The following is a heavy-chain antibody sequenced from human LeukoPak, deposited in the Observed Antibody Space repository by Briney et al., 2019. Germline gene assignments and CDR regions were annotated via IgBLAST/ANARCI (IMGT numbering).Heavy chain of an antibody. V-gene: IGHV3-23*01. D-gene: IGHD4-17*01. CDR3: AKRAYDYGDYIDY. Sequence: QPGGSLRLSCAASGFTFSSYAMNWVRQAPGKGLEWVSTISGSGGSTYYADSVKGRFTISRDNSKNTLYVQMNSLRAEDTAVYYCAKRAYDYGDYIDYWGQGTLVTVFS. CDR1: GFTFSSYA. CDR2: ISGSGGST. J-gene: IGHJ4*02.